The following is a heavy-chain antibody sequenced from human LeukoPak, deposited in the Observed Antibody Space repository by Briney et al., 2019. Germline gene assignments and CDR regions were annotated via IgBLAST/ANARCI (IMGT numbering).Heavy chain of an antibody. V-gene: IGHV3-30*18. CDR1: GLTFSSYG. CDR3: AQDLWRVTKSSDY. J-gene: IGHJ4*02. Sequence: GGSLRLSCAASGLTFSSYGMHWVRQAPSKGLEWEAVISYDGSNKYYADSVKGRFTISRDNSKNTLYLQMNSQRAEHTAVYYCAQDLWRVTKSSDYWGQGTLVTVSS. CDR2: ISYDGSNK.